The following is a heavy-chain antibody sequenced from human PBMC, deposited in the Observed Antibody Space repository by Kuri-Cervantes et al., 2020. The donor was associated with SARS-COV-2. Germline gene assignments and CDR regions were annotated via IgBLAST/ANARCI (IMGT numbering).Heavy chain of an antibody. J-gene: IGHJ3*02. V-gene: IGHV1-24*01. CDR1: GYTLTELS. Sequence: ASVKVSCKVSGYTLTELSMHWVRQAPGKGLEWMGGFDPEDGETIYAQKFQVRVTMTRDTSTSTVYMELSSLRSEDTAVYYCARGGFCGGDCSKGAFDIWGQGTMVTVSS. CDR2: FDPEDGET. D-gene: IGHD2-21*02. CDR3: ARGGFCGGDCSKGAFDI.